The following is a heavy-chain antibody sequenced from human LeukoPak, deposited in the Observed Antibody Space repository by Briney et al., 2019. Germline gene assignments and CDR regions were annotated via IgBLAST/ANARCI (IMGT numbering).Heavy chain of an antibody. V-gene: IGHV4-59*01. Sequence: SETLSLTCAVSGGSISSYYWSWIQQPPGKGLEWIGYIYYSGSTNYNPSLKSRVTISLDTSKNQFSLKLSSVTAADTAVYCCARGRGYSGYFGYYYMDVWGKGTTVTISS. CDR2: IYYSGST. D-gene: IGHD5-12*01. CDR3: ARGRGYSGYFGYYYMDV. J-gene: IGHJ6*03. CDR1: GGSISSYY.